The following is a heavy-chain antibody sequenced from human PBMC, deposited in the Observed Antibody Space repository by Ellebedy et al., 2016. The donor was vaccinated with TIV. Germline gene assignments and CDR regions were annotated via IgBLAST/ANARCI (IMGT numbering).Heavy chain of an antibody. CDR3: ARLSYDFWSGYFYWYFDL. CDR2: ISGSGGST. D-gene: IGHD3-3*01. CDR1: GFTFSSHA. Sequence: GESLKISCAASGFTFSSHAMSWVRQAPGKGLEWVSAISGSGGSTYYADSVKGRFTIASDNSKNKLYLKMNSLRSEETAVYYCARLSYDFWSGYFYWYFDLWGRGTLVTVSS. J-gene: IGHJ2*01. V-gene: IGHV3-23*01.